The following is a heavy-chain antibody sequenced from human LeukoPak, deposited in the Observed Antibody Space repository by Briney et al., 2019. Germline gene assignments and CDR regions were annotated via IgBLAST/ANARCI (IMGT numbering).Heavy chain of an antibody. CDR2: ISSSSSSI. D-gene: IGHD2-2*01. CDR3: ARGFYTSTSCYGSY. V-gene: IGHV3-21*01. Sequence: GRSLRFSCTPSGFAFGSNTINWVRQAPGKGLEWVSSISSSSSSIYYADSVKGRFTISRDNAKKSLYLQMNSLRAEDTAMYYCARGFYTSTSCYGSYCGQGTLVTVSS. CDR1: GFAFGSNT. J-gene: IGHJ4*02.